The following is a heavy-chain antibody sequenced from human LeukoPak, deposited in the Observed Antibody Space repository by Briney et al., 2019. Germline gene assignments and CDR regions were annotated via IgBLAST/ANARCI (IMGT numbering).Heavy chain of an antibody. CDR3: ARVFTDASDI. CDR1: GGSISSGGYS. V-gene: IGHV4-30-2*01. CDR2: IYHSGNI. J-gene: IGHJ3*02. Sequence: SQTLSLTCAVAGGSISSGGYSWSWIRQPPGKGLEWIGFIYHSGNIYYNPSLRGRVTISEDRSKNQFSLNLSSVTAADTAVYYCARVFTDASDIWGQGTMVTVSS. D-gene: IGHD2-21*01.